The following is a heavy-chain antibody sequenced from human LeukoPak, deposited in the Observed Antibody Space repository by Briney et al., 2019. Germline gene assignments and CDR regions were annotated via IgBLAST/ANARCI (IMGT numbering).Heavy chain of an antibody. CDR1: GGSFSGYY. J-gene: IGHJ6*03. V-gene: IGHV4-34*01. CDR2: INHSGST. CDR3: ARVVGDCSSTSCYNMDV. Sequence: NTSETLSLTCAVYGGSFSGYYWSWIRQPPGKGLEWIGEINHSGSTNYNPSLKSRVTISVDTSKNQFSLKLSSVTAADTAVYYCARVVGDCSSTSCYNMDVWRKGTTVTVSS. D-gene: IGHD2-2*02.